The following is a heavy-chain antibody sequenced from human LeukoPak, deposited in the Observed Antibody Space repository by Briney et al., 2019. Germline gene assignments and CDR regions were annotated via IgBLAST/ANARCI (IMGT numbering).Heavy chain of an antibody. CDR3: TRENRHSSGWYGAFDI. CDR2: IKSKTDGGTA. V-gene: IGHV3-15*01. Sequence: GGSLRLSCAASGFSFSNAWTDWVRRAPGKGLEWVGRIKSKTDGGTAHYAAPVKGRFTISRDDSRNTLYLQMNSLKTEDTAVYYCTRENRHSSGWYGAFDIWGQGTMVTVSS. J-gene: IGHJ3*02. CDR1: GFSFSNAW. D-gene: IGHD6-19*01.